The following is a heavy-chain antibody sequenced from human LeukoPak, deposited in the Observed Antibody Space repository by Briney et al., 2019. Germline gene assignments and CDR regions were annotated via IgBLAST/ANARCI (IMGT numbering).Heavy chain of an antibody. D-gene: IGHD6-19*01. J-gene: IGHJ3*02. CDR3: TTLSGWYSAFDI. V-gene: IGHV3-15*01. Sequence: GGSLRLSCAASGFTFSNAWMSWVRQAPGKGLEWVGRIKSKADGGTTDYAPVKGRFTISRDDSKNTLFLQMNSLKTEDTAVYYCTTLSGWYSAFDIWGQGTTVTVSS. CDR2: IKSKADGGTT. CDR1: GFTFSNAW.